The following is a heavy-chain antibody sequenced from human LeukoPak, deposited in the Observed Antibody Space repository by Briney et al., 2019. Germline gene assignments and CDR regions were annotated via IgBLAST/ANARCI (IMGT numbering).Heavy chain of an antibody. V-gene: IGHV3-30*03. J-gene: IGHJ4*02. D-gene: IGHD5-18*01. CDR3: ARPSSGYSYGYDFDY. CDR2: ISYDGSNK. CDR1: GFTFSSYG. Sequence: GGSLRLSCAASGFTFSSYGMHWVRQAPGKGLEWVAVISYDGSNKYYADSVKGRLTISRDNSKNTLYLQMNSLRAEDTAVYYCARPSSGYSYGYDFDYWGQGTLVTVSS.